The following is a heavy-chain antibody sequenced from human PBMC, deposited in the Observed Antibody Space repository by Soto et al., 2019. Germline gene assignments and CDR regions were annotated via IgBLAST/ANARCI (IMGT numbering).Heavy chain of an antibody. CDR2: ISAYNGNT. CDR1: GYTFTSYG. V-gene: IGHV1-18*01. Sequence: ASVKVSCKASGYTFTSYGISWVRQAPGQGLEWMGWISAYNGNTNYAQKLQGRVTMTTDTSTSTAYMELRSLRSDDTAVYYCARLISEAGMELVGASDIWGRGTMVTVSS. D-gene: IGHD6-13*01. J-gene: IGHJ3*02. CDR3: ARLISEAGMELVGASDI.